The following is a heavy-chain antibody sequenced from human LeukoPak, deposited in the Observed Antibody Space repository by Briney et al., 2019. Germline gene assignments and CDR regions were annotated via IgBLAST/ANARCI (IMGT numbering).Heavy chain of an antibody. CDR3: AGGGYYDYVWGSYRYTHVDY. CDR2: ISSSSSYI. V-gene: IGHV3-21*01. CDR1: GFTFSSYS. Sequence: GGSLRLSCAASGFTFSSYSMNWVRQAPGKGLEWVSSISSSSSYIYYADSVKGRFTISRDNAKNSLYLQMNSLRAEETAGYYCAGGGYYDYVWGSYRYTHVDYWGQGTLVTVSS. J-gene: IGHJ4*02. D-gene: IGHD3-16*02.